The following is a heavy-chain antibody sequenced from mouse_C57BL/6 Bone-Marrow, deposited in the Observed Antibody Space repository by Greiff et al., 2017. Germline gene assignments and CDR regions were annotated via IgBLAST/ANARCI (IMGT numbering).Heavy chain of an antibody. CDR3: AREAEGDYFDY. CDR1: GFTFTHYY. V-gene: IGHV5-16*01. CDR2: INYDGSST. Sequence: EVKLMESEGGLVQPGSSMTLSCTASGFTFTHYYMAWFRQVPEKGLEWVANINYDGSSTYYLDSLKSRFIISRDNAKNILYLQMNSLTSEDTATYYCAREAEGDYFDYWGQGTTLTVSS. J-gene: IGHJ2*01. D-gene: IGHD3-1*01.